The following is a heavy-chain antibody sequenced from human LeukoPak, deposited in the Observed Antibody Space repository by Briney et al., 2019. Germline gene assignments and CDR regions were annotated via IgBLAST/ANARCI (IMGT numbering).Heavy chain of an antibody. V-gene: IGHV3-20*04. D-gene: IGHD2-2*02. CDR2: IDLTEGST. CDR3: VRDLYRGYTANGGFDI. Sequence: GGSLRLSCAASGFTFSSYAMSWVRQAPGKGLEWVSGIDLTEGSTTYADSMKGRFTISRDNAKNSLYLQMNSLRAEDTALYYCVRDLYRGYTANGGFDIWGQGTMVTVSS. CDR1: GFTFSSYA. J-gene: IGHJ3*02.